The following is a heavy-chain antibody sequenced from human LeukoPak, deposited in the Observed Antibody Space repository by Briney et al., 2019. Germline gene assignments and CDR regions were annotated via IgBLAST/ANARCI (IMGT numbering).Heavy chain of an antibody. Sequence: ASVKVSCKVSGYTLTELFMHWVRQAPGKGLEWMGGFDPEDGETIYAQKFQGRVTMTEDTSTDTAYMELSSLRSEDTAVYYCATAMGATFGYFDYWGQGTLVTVSS. CDR1: GYTLTELF. J-gene: IGHJ4*02. CDR3: ATAMGATFGYFDY. CDR2: FDPEDGET. D-gene: IGHD1-26*01. V-gene: IGHV1-24*01.